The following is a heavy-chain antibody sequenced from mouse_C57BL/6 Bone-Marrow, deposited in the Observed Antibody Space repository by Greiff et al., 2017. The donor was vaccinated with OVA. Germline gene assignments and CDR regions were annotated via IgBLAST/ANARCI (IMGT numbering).Heavy chain of an antibody. CDR1: GYTFTSYW. CDR2: IHPNSGST. D-gene: IGHD2-3*01. V-gene: IGHV1-64*01. CDR3: ARGIYDGYYEGFAY. J-gene: IGHJ3*01. Sequence: QVQLQQSGAELVKPGASVKLSCKASGYTFTSYWMHWVKQRPGQGLEWIGMIHPNSGSTNYNEKFKSKATLTVDKSSSTAYMQLSSLTSEDSAVYYCARGIYDGYYEGFAYWGQGTLVTVSA.